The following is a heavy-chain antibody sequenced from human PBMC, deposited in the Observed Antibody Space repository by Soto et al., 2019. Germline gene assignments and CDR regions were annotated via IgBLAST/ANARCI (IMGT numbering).Heavy chain of an antibody. D-gene: IGHD6-19*01. J-gene: IGHJ4*02. CDR3: ARVSSSGWYYCFFDY. V-gene: IGHV3-33*01. CDR2: IWYDGSYK. Sequence: QVQLVESGGGVVHPGRSLRLSCAASGFTFTTYGMHWVRQAPGKGLEWVAIIWYDGSYKYYADSVKGRFTISRDISNNTLYLQMNSLRDEDTAVYYCARVSSSGWYYCFFDYWGQGTLVTVSS. CDR1: GFTFTTYG.